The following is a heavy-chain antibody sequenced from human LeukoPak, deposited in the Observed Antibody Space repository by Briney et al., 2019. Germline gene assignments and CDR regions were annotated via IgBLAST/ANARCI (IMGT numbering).Heavy chain of an antibody. CDR2: INHSGST. V-gene: IGHV4-34*01. Sequence: SETLSLTCAVYGGSFSGYYWSWIRQPPGKGLEWIGEINHSGSTNYNPSLKSRVTISVDTSKNQFSLKLSSVTAADAAVYYCARGYSIAAAGPSYNWFDPWGQGTLVTVFS. J-gene: IGHJ5*02. CDR3: ARGYSIAAAGPSYNWFDP. D-gene: IGHD6-13*01. CDR1: GGSFSGYY.